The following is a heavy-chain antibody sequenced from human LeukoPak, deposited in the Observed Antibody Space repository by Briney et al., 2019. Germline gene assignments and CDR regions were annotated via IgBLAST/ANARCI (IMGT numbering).Heavy chain of an antibody. CDR1: GFTFMTYS. Sequence: GGSLRLSCSASGFTFMTYSMNWVRQAPGKGLEWVSSISSRGTYIYYADSVKGRFTISSDNAKNSLYLQMNSLRADDTAVYYCARVRGSSYIYPMDVWGKGTTVTVSS. D-gene: IGHD6-13*01. V-gene: IGHV3-21*01. CDR3: ARVRGSSYIYPMDV. J-gene: IGHJ6*03. CDR2: ISSRGTYI.